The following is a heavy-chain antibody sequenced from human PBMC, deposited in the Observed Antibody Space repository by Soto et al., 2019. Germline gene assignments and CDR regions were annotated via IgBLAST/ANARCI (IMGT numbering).Heavy chain of an antibody. Sequence: GGSLRLSCAASGFTVSSNYMSWVRQAPGKGLEWVSIIYSGGSTYYADSVKGRFTISRDNSKNTLYLQMNSLRAEDTAGYYCATRSGYSYGYDDFDIWGQGTMVTVSS. V-gene: IGHV3-66*01. CDR2: IYSGGST. CDR1: GFTVSSNY. D-gene: IGHD5-18*01. J-gene: IGHJ3*02. CDR3: ATRSGYSYGYDDFDI.